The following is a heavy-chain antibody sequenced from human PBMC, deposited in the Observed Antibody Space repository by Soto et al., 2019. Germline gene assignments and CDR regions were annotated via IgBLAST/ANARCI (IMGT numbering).Heavy chain of an antibody. V-gene: IGHV1-69*02. CDR2: IIPILGIA. Sequence: QVQLVQSGAEVKKPGSSVKVSCKASGGTFSSYTISWVRQAPGQGLEWMGRIIPILGIANYAQKFQGRVTITADKSTSTAYMELSSLRSEDTAVYYCAARSGGYYYYGMDVWGQGTTVTVSS. CDR3: AARSGGYYYYGMDV. D-gene: IGHD3-10*01. CDR1: GGTFSSYT. J-gene: IGHJ6*02.